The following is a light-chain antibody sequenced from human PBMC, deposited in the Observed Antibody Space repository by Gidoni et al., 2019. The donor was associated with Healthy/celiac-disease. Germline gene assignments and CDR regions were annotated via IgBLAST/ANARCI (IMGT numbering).Light chain of an antibody. CDR1: QILLHSNGYNY. V-gene: IGKV2-28*01. J-gene: IGKJ3*01. Sequence: DIVMTQSPLSLPVTPGEPASITCRSSQILLHSNGYNYLDWYLQKPGQSPQLLIYLGSNRASGVPDRFSGSGAGTDFTMKISRVEAEDVGVYYCMQALQAPFTFXPXTKVXLK. CDR2: LGS. CDR3: MQALQAPFT.